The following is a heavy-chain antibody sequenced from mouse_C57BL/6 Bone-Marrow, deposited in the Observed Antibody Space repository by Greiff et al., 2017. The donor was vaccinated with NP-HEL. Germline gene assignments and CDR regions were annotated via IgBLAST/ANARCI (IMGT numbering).Heavy chain of an antibody. V-gene: IGHV3-6*01. Sequence: VPLVESGPGLVTPSQSLSLTCSVPGYSIPSGSYWNWIRQFPGNKLEWLGYISYDVSNNYNPSLINRISITRDTSKNQLFLKLNAGTTEDTATYYCARAGHYWGQGTTLTVSS. CDR2: ISYDVSN. J-gene: IGHJ2*01. CDR1: GYSIPSGSY. CDR3: ARAGHY.